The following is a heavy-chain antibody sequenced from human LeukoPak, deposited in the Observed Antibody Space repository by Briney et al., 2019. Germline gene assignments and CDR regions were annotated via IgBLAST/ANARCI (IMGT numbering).Heavy chain of an antibody. D-gene: IGHD4-23*01. CDR3: ASSYGSNKNPFDY. CDR1: GFTFSSYA. Sequence: GGSLRLSCAASGFTFSSYAMHWVRQAPGKGLEYVSAISSNGDSTYYANSVRSRFTISRDNSKNTLYLQMGSLRAEDTAVYYCASSYGSNKNPFDYWGQGTLVTVSS. V-gene: IGHV3-64*01. J-gene: IGHJ4*02. CDR2: ISSNGDST.